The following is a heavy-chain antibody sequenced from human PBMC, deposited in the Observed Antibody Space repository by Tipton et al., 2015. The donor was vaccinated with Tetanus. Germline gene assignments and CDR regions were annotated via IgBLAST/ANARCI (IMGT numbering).Heavy chain of an antibody. Sequence: SLRLSCAGSGFSFRDFGMNWVRQAPGKGLEWVSYISYISTSIYYADSVKGRFVVSRDNAKNSLYLQMNTLRDDDTAVYYCARRGEARANWFASWGQGTLVTVSS. CDR3: ARRGEARANWFAS. CDR1: GFSFRDFG. V-gene: IGHV3-48*02. CDR2: ISYISTSI. D-gene: IGHD2-21*01. J-gene: IGHJ5*01.